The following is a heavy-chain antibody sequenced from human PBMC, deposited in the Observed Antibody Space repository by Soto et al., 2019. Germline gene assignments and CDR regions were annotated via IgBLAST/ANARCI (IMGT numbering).Heavy chain of an antibody. V-gene: IGHV4-31*03. CDR2: IYYSGGT. CDR3: ARYTGYTTSFDY. Sequence: QVQLQESGPGLVKPSQTLSLTCTVSGDSISNNAYYWTWIRQHPGKGLEWIGHIYYSGGTYYNPSLRGRVTISVDTSKNLFSLNLSSVTAADTAVYYCARYTGYTTSFDYWGQGTLVTVSS. J-gene: IGHJ4*02. CDR1: GDSISNNAYY. D-gene: IGHD3-9*01.